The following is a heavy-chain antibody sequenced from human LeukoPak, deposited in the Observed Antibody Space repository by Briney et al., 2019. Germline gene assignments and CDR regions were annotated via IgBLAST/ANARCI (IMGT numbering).Heavy chain of an antibody. CDR3: ATVDIVATIPSSFDY. Sequence: ASVKVACKVSGCTLTELSIHWVRQPPGKGLAWMGGFDPEDGETIYAQKFQGRVTMTEDTSTDTAYMELSSLRSEDTAVYYCATVDIVATIPSSFDYWGQGTLVTVSS. CDR1: GCTLTELS. CDR2: FDPEDGET. D-gene: IGHD5-12*01. J-gene: IGHJ4*02. V-gene: IGHV1-24*01.